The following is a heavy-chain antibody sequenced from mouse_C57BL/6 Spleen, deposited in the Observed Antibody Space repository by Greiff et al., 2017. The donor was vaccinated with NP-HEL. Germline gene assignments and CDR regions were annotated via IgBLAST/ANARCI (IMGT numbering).Heavy chain of an antibody. J-gene: IGHJ3*01. V-gene: IGHV1-69*01. D-gene: IGHD4-1*01. Sequence: QVQLQQPGAELVMPGASVKLSCKASGYTFTSYWMHWVKQRPGQGLEWIGEIDPSDSYTNYNQKFKGKSTLTVDKSSSTAYMQLSSLTSEDSAVYYCARPGKLGPFAYWGQGTLVTVSA. CDR1: GYTFTSYW. CDR3: ARPGKLGPFAY. CDR2: IDPSDSYT.